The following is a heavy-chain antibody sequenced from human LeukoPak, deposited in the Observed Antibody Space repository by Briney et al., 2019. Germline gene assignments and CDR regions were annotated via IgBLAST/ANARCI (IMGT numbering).Heavy chain of an antibody. D-gene: IGHD2-8*01. V-gene: IGHV4-34*01. CDR2: INHSGST. CDR1: GGSFSGYY. J-gene: IGHJ4*02. Sequence: SETLPLTCAVYGGSFSGYYWSWIRQPPRKGLEWIGEINHSGSTNYNPSLKSRVTISVDTSKNQSSLKLSSVTAADTAVYYCARGVMVYAINFDYWGQGTLVTVSS. CDR3: ARGVMVYAINFDY.